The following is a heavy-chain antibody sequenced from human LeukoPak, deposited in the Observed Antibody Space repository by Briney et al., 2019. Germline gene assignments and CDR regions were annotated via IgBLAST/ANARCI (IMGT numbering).Heavy chain of an antibody. J-gene: IGHJ4*02. CDR1: GYSISSGYY. CDR3: AREVLGYCSGGSCYN. D-gene: IGHD2-15*01. CDR2: IYHSGST. Sequence: SETLSLTCTVSGYSISSGYYWGWIRQPPGKGLEWIGSIYHSGSTYYNPSLKSRVTISVDTSKNQFSLKLSSVTAADTAVYYCAREVLGYCSGGSCYNWGQGTLVTVSS. V-gene: IGHV4-38-2*02.